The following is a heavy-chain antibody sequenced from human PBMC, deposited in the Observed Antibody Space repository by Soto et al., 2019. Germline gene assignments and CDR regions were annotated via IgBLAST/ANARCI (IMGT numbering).Heavy chain of an antibody. CDR3: AKGINYDNNYSSDV. V-gene: IGHV3-30*18. D-gene: IGHD1-1*01. Sequence: QVQLVESGGGVVQPGRSLRLSCAASGFTFGTYAMHWVRQAPGQGLEWVAVISYDGSNKYYADSVRGRFTISRDKSKNTVYLQNNSLRAEDTAVYYCAKGINYDNNYSSDVWGQGTTVTVSS. CDR1: GFTFGTYA. CDR2: ISYDGSNK. J-gene: IGHJ6*02.